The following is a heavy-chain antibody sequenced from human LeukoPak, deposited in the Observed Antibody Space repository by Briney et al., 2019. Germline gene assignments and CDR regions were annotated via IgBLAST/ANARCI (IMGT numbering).Heavy chain of an antibody. CDR3: ARVLAVAGTPFDY. D-gene: IGHD6-19*01. J-gene: IGHJ4*02. V-gene: IGHV4-59*01. CDR2: IYYSGST. CDR1: GGSISSYY. Sequence: PSETLSLTCTVSGGSISSYYWSWIRQPPGKGLEWIGYIYYSGSTHYNPSLKSRAAISVDTSKNHFSLKLSYVTAADTAVYYCARVLAVAGTPFDYWGQGTLVTVSS.